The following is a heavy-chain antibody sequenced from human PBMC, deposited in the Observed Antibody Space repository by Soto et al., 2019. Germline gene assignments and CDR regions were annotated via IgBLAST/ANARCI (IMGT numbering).Heavy chain of an antibody. CDR2: ISGRGSDS. V-gene: IGHV3-23*01. CDR3: ANDLDVSPW. CDR1: GFSFSNYA. Sequence: GGSLRLSCAASGFSFSNYAMSWVRQAPGKGLEWVSSISGRGSDSYYADSVKGRFTISRDNSKNTLYLHMSSLRAGDSAVYYCANDLDVSPWWGQGTLVTVSS. J-gene: IGHJ4*02.